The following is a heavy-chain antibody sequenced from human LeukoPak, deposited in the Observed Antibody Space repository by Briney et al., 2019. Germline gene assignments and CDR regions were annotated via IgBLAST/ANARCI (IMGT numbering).Heavy chain of an antibody. V-gene: IGHV4-39*07. Sequence: SETLSLTCRVSGGSISSTSYYWGWLRQPPGKGLEWIASIYHSGETFYNPSLESRVAISVDTSNNEVFLDLYSVTAADTAMYYCAETNTQDWFDPWGRGTLVTVSS. CDR2: IYHSGET. CDR1: GGSISSTSYY. J-gene: IGHJ5*02. D-gene: IGHD2-8*01. CDR3: AETNTQDWFDP.